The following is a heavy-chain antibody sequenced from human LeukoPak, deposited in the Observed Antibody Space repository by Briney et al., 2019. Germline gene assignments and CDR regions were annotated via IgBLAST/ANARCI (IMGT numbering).Heavy chain of an antibody. CDR3: AHRKNYYDSSVFDN. D-gene: IGHD3-22*01. CDR2: IYWDDDR. J-gene: IGHJ4*02. CDR1: GFSLNTRGVG. Sequence: ESGPTLVHPTPTLTLTFTFSGFSLNTRGVGVGWIRQPPGRALEWLALIYWDDDRRYSPSLKSRLTITKDTSKNQVVLTMTNMDPVDTATYFCAHRKNYYDSSVFDNWGQGTLVTVSS. V-gene: IGHV2-5*02.